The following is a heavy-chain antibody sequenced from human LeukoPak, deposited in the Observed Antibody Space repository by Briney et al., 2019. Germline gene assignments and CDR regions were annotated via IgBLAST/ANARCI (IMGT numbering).Heavy chain of an antibody. CDR3: ARDMGYCSGGSCYSSPWRADY. V-gene: IGHV3-48*03. D-gene: IGHD2-15*01. J-gene: IGHJ4*02. CDR2: ISSSGSTI. Sequence: GGSLRLSCAASGFTFSSYEMNWVRQAPGKGLEWVSYISSSGSTIYYADSVKGRFTISRDNAKNSLYLQMNSLRAEDTAVYYCARDMGYCSGGSCYSSPWRADYWGQGTLVTVSS. CDR1: GFTFSSYE.